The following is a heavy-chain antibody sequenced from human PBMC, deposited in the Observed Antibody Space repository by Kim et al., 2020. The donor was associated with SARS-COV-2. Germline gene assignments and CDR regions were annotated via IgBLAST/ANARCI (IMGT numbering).Heavy chain of an antibody. D-gene: IGHD6-19*01. V-gene: IGHV3-7*03. Sequence: EYVGSLKGRVTISSDNAQSSLYLQMTSLGAEDTAVYYCAKTVAGRIDAFDIWGQGTMVTVSS. J-gene: IGHJ3*02. CDR3: AKTVAGRIDAFDI.